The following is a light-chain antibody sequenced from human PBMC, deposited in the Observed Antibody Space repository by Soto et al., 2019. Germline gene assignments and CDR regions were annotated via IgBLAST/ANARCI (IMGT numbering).Light chain of an antibody. CDR1: QNIGRW. Sequence: DIQVTHSPSTLSSSVVYRVTISCRASQNIGRWLAWYQQKPGTAPNLLIYAASSLQSGVPSRFSGSGSGTEFTLTISSLQPDDFATYYCQQYKTYWTFGPGTKVDI. CDR2: AAS. V-gene: IGKV1-5*01. J-gene: IGKJ1*01. CDR3: QQYKTYWT.